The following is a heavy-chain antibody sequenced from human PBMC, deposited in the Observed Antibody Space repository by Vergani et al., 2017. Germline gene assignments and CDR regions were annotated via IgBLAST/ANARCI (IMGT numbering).Heavy chain of an antibody. CDR3: SRGRGYSFCYSDY. J-gene: IGHJ4*02. Sequence: EVQLVESGGGLVPPGRSLRLSCAASGFPFGDYAMTWVRQAPGKGLEWVAFIRNKAYGGTTEYAASVKGRFTISRDDSKRLAYLQLSGLKTEDTAVYFCSRGRGYSFCYSDYWGQGTLVTVSS. CDR2: IRNKAYGGTT. CDR1: GFPFGDYA. D-gene: IGHD5-18*01. V-gene: IGHV3-49*04.